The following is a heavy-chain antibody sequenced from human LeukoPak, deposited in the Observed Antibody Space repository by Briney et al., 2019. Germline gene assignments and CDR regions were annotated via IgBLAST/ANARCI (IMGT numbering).Heavy chain of an antibody. Sequence: GGSLRLSCTASGFTFSDYWMTWVRQAPGKGPEWVANIKQDGSQRYYVDSVRGRFTISRDSAKISLFLQMNGLRAEDTAVYYCARRGGSSSRRSPIDYWGQGTLVTVSS. CDR2: IKQDGSQR. D-gene: IGHD6-6*01. J-gene: IGHJ4*02. CDR3: ARRGGSSSRRSPIDY. CDR1: GFTFSDYW. V-gene: IGHV3-7*01.